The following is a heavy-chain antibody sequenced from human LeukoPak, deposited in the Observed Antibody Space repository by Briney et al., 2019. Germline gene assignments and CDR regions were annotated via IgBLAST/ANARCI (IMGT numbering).Heavy chain of an antibody. D-gene: IGHD6-6*01. CDR3: TSGSAARGNFDY. V-gene: IGHV1-18*01. Sequence: ASVKVSCKASGYTFTSYGISWVRQAPGQGLEWMGWSSAYNGNRNYAQKLQGRVTMTTDTSTSTAYMELRSLRSDDTAVYYCTSGSAARGNFDYWGQGTLVTVSP. CDR2: SSAYNGNR. CDR1: GYTFTSYG. J-gene: IGHJ4*02.